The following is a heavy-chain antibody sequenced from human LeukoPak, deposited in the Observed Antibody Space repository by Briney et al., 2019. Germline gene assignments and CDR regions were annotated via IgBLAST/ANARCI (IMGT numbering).Heavy chain of an antibody. V-gene: IGHV1-24*01. CDR2: FDPEDGET. CDR1: GYTLTELS. Sequence: ASVKVSCKVSGYTLTELSMHWVRQAPGKGLEWMGGFDPEDGETIYAQKFQGRVTMTEGTSTDTAYMELSSLRSEDTAVYYCATDQAVAGPGFRWGQGTLVTVSS. D-gene: IGHD6-19*01. CDR3: ATDQAVAGPGFR. J-gene: IGHJ4*02.